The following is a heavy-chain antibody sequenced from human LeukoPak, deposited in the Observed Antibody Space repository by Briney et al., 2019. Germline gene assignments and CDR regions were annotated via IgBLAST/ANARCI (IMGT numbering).Heavy chain of an antibody. CDR3: ARAHYNWNEPPFDS. CDR1: GFFFSSYG. Sequence: PGGSLRLSCAASGFFFSSYGMHWVRLAPGRGLEWVALIWYDGSNKYYADSVKGRFTTSRDNSKNTLSLQMNSLRAEDTAVYYCARAHYNWNEPPFDSWGQGTLVTVSS. J-gene: IGHJ4*02. D-gene: IGHD1-20*01. V-gene: IGHV3-33*01. CDR2: IWYDGSNK.